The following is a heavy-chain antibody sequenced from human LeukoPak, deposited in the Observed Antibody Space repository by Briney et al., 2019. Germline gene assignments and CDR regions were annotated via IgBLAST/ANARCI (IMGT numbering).Heavy chain of an antibody. Sequence: PGGSLRLSCAASGFAFSTYSMNGVRQAPGKGLEWVSKITSSSSTIHYADSVKGRFTISRDNAKNSLYLHMNSLRAEDTAVYYCARVDPNSYGYVNFFDYWGQGTLVTVSS. CDR3: ARVDPNSYGYVNFFDY. D-gene: IGHD5-18*01. J-gene: IGHJ4*02. CDR1: GFAFSTYS. CDR2: ITSSSSTI. V-gene: IGHV3-48*01.